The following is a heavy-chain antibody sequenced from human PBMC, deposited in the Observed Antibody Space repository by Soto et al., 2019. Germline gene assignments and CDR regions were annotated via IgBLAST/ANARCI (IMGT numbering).Heavy chain of an antibody. Sequence: GGSLRLSCAASGFTVSSNYMSWVRQAPGKGLEWVSVIYSGGSTYYADSVKGRFTISRHNSKNTLYLQTSSLRSEDTAVYYCASLAVAGTPQWFDPWGQGTLVTVSS. CDR3: ASLAVAGTPQWFDP. J-gene: IGHJ5*02. CDR1: GFTVSSNY. CDR2: IYSGGST. D-gene: IGHD6-19*01. V-gene: IGHV3-53*04.